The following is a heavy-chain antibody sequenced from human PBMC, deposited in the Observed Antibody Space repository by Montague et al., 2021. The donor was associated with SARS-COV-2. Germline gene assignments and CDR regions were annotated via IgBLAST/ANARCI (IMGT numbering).Heavy chain of an antibody. V-gene: IGHV4-59*08. J-gene: IGHJ4*02. CDR2: IYYSGTT. Sequence: SETLSLTCTVSGGSISGYFWSWIRQSPGKGLEWIGYIYYSGTTKYNPALESRVAISLETSKNQFSLKLNSVTAADTAAYYCAATGCFASGKYDFWGQGTWVTVSS. D-gene: IGHD3-10*01. CDR3: AATGCFASGKYDF. CDR1: GGSISGYF.